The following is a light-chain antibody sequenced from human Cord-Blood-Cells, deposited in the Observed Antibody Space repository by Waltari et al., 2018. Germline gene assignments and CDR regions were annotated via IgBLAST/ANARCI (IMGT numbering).Light chain of an antibody. Sequence: EIVMPQSPATLSVSPGARATLSCRASQSVSSNLAWYQQKPGQAPRLLIYGASTRATGIPARFSGSGSGTEFTLTISSLQSEDFAVYYCQQYNNWPRTFGQGTKLEIK. CDR1: QSVSSN. CDR3: QQYNNWPRT. CDR2: GAS. V-gene: IGKV3-15*01. J-gene: IGKJ2*02.